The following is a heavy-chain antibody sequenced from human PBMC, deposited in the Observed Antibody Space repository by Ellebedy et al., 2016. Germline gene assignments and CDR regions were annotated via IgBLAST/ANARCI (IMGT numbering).Heavy chain of an antibody. Sequence: SLKISCAASGFTFSSYGMHWVRQAPGKGLEWVAAIWYDGSNKYYADSVKGRFTISRDNSKNTMYVQMNSLRAEDTAVYYCARESVGTLGLGAFDIWGQGTMVTVSS. V-gene: IGHV3-33*01. CDR2: IWYDGSNK. CDR1: GFTFSSYG. J-gene: IGHJ3*02. D-gene: IGHD4-23*01. CDR3: ARESVGTLGLGAFDI.